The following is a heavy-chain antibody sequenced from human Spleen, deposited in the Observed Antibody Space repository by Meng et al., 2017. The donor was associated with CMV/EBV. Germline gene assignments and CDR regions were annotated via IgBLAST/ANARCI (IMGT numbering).Heavy chain of an antibody. V-gene: IGHV1-69*05. CDR2: IIPIFGTA. D-gene: IGHD2-2*01. CDR3: ARLGYCSSTSCPAIYNWFDP. Sequence: SYAISWVRQAPGQGLEWMGGIIPIFGTANYAQKFQGRVTITTDESTSTAYMELSSLRSEDTAVYYCARLGYCSSTSCPAIYNWFDPWGQGTLVTVSS. J-gene: IGHJ5*02. CDR1: SYA.